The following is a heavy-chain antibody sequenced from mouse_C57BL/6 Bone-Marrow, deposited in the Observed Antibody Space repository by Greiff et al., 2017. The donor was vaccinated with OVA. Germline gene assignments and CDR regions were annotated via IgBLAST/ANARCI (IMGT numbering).Heavy chain of an antibody. V-gene: IGHV1-69*01. J-gene: IGHJ2*01. CDR2: IDPSDSYT. Sequence: QVQLQQSGAELVRPGSSVKLSCKASGYTFTSYWMHWVKQRPGQGLEWIGEIDPSDSYTNYNQKFKGKSTWTVDKSSSTAYMQLSSLTSEDSAVYYCARYEKDYWGQGTTLTVSS. D-gene: IGHD2-3*01. CDR1: GYTFTSYW. CDR3: ARYEKDY.